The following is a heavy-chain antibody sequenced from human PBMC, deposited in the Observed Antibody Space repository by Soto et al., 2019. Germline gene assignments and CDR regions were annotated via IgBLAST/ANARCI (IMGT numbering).Heavy chain of an antibody. CDR3: ARVVLLWFGEGYNWFDP. Sequence: SETLSLTCAVSGGSISSGGYSWSWIRQPPGKGLEWIGYIYHSGSTYYNPSLKSRVTISVDRSKNQFSLKLSSVTAADTAVYYCARVVLLWFGEGYNWFDPWGQGTLVTVSS. CDR2: IYHSGST. CDR1: GGSISSGGYS. J-gene: IGHJ5*02. V-gene: IGHV4-30-2*01. D-gene: IGHD3-10*01.